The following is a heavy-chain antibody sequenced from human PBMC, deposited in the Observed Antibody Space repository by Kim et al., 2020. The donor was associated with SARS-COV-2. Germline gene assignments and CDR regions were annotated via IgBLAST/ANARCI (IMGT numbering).Heavy chain of an antibody. CDR3: ARGSSLTIFGVVGWFDP. V-gene: IGHV4-59*01. CDR1: GGSISSYY. J-gene: IGHJ5*02. D-gene: IGHD3-3*01. Sequence: SETLSLTCTVSGGSISSYYWSWIRRPPGKGLEWIGYIYYSGSTNYNPSLKSRVTISVDTSKNQFSLKLSSVTAADTAVYYCARGSSLTIFGVVGWFDPWGQGTLVTVSS. CDR2: IYYSGST.